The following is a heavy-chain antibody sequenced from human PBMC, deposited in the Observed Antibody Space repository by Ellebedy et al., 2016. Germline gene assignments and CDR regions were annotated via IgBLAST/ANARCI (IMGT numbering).Heavy chain of an antibody. Sequence: GESLKISXTASGFIFSNFFMSWVRRVPGKGLEWVATISADGRDTRFADSLKGRFAISRDNSRHTLYLQINSLRAEDTAVYHCRQGHYADYWGQGTLVTVSS. CDR3: RQGHYADY. CDR1: GFIFSNFF. J-gene: IGHJ4*02. V-gene: IGHV3-23*01. CDR2: ISADGRDT.